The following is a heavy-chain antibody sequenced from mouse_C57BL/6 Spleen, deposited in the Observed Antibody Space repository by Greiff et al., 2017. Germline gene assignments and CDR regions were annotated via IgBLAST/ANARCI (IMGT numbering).Heavy chain of an antibody. D-gene: IGHD2-10*02. J-gene: IGHJ2*01. CDR2: IRMKSDNSAT. CDR1: GFTFSNYW. CDR3: TVHNSYGYY. Sequence: EVKVIESGGGLVQPGGSMKLSCVASGFTFSNYWMNWVRQSPEKGLEWVAQIRMKSDNSATNYAGAVKGRFTISRADSKSSVYLQMNNLRAEVTGIYYCTVHNSYGYYWGQCTTLTVSS. V-gene: IGHV6-3*01.